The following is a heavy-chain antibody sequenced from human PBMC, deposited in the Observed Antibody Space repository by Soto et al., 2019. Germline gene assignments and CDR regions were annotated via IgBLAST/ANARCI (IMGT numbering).Heavy chain of an antibody. V-gene: IGHV1-46*01. J-gene: IGHJ6*03. Sequence: ASVKVSCKASGYTFTSYYMHWVRQAPGQGLEWMGIINPSGGSTSYAQKFQGRVTMTRDTSTSTVYMELSSLRSEDTAVYYCARDGASGGGLYYYYMDVGGKGTTVTVSS. D-gene: IGHD1-26*01. CDR2: INPSGGST. CDR3: ARDGASGGGLYYYYMDV. CDR1: GYTFTSYY.